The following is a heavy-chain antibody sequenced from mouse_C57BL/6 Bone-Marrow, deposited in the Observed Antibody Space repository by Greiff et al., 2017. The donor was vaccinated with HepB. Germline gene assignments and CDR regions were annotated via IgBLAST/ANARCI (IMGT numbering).Heavy chain of an antibody. CDR1: GYTFTSYG. D-gene: IGHD3-2*02. Sequence: QVQLQQSGAELARPGASVKLSCKASGYTFTSYGISWVKQRTGQGLEWIGEIYPRSGNTYYNEKFKGKATLTADKSSSTAYMELRSLTSEDSAVYFCARKVSSGYWFAYWGQGTLVTVSA. V-gene: IGHV1-81*01. CDR2: IYPRSGNT. CDR3: ARKVSSGYWFAY. J-gene: IGHJ3*01.